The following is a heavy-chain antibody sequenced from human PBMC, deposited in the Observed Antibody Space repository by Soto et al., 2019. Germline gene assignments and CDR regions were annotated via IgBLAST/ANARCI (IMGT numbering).Heavy chain of an antibody. D-gene: IGHD3-10*01. Sequence: QITLKESGPPLVTPTQTLTLTCTFSGFSLSSVGVAVGWIRQPPGEALDWLALIYWDDDKRYNPSLKNRLTITKDASKNQVVLTMTNVAPVDTATYFCAHRKFGHLCFDYWGQGTLVTVSA. CDR2: IYWDDDK. CDR1: GFSLSSVGVA. J-gene: IGHJ4*02. CDR3: AHRKFGHLCFDY. V-gene: IGHV2-5*02.